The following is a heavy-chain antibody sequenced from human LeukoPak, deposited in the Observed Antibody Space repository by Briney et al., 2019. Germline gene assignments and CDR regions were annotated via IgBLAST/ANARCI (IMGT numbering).Heavy chain of an antibody. J-gene: IGHJ5*02. V-gene: IGHV4-61*02. CDR2: IYTSGST. Sequence: SETLSLTCTVSGGSISSGSYYWSWIRQPAGKGLEWIGRIYTSGSTNYNPSLKSRVTISVDTSKSQFSLKLTSVTAADTAVYYCARAGRITIFGVVTGFDPWGQGTLVTVSS. CDR1: GGSISSGSYY. D-gene: IGHD3-3*01. CDR3: ARAGRITIFGVVTGFDP.